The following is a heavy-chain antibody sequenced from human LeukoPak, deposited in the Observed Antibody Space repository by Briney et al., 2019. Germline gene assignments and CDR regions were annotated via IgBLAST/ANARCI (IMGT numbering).Heavy chain of an antibody. D-gene: IGHD6-13*01. Sequence: ASVKVSCKASGYTFTGYYMHWVRQAPGQGLEWMGWINPNSGGTNYAQKFQGRVTMTRDTSIGTAYMELSRLRSDDTAVYYCAREGIAAAGTDYWGQGTLVTVSS. J-gene: IGHJ4*02. V-gene: IGHV1-2*02. CDR3: AREGIAAAGTDY. CDR1: GYTFTGYY. CDR2: INPNSGGT.